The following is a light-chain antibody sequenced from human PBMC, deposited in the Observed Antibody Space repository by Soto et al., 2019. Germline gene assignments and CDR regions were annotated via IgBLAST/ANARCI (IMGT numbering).Light chain of an antibody. Sequence: DIQMTQSPSTLSAFVGDRVTITCRASQSISSWLAWYQQKPGKAPKLLIYKASSLESGVTSRFSGGGSGTEFTLTISSLQPDDFATYYCQQYNSYSWTFGQGTKVEMK. J-gene: IGKJ1*01. V-gene: IGKV1-5*03. CDR1: QSISSW. CDR3: QQYNSYSWT. CDR2: KAS.